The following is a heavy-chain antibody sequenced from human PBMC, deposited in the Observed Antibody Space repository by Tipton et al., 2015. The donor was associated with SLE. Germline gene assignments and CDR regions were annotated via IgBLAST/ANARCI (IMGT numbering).Heavy chain of an antibody. CDR3: ISEES. V-gene: IGHV3-49*04. CDR2: IRSKSNGGTA. J-gene: IGHJ4*02. Sequence: SLRLSCAASGFTFDDYAMHWVRQAPGKGLVWVGFIRSKSNGGTAEYAASVKDRFTISRDDSKSVAYLQMDSLRSEDTGVYYCISEESWGQGTQVTVSA. CDR1: GFTFDDYA.